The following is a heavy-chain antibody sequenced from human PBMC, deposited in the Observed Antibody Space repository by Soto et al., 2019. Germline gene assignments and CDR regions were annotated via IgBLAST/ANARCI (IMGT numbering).Heavy chain of an antibody. CDR3: ARDLLQWLPGLGYDY. D-gene: IGHD3-16*01. Sequence: QVQLVESGGGVVQPGRSLRLSCAASGFTFSSYGMHWVRQAPGKGLEWVAVIWYDGSNKYYADSVKGRFTISRDNSKNTLYLQMNSLRAEDTAVYYCARDLLQWLPGLGYDYWGQGTLVTVSS. J-gene: IGHJ4*02. CDR2: IWYDGSNK. V-gene: IGHV3-33*01. CDR1: GFTFSSYG.